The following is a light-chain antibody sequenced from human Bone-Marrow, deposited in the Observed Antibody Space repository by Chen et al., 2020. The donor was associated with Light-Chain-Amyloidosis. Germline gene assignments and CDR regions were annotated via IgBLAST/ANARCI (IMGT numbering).Light chain of an antibody. J-gene: IGLJ3*02. CDR1: NIGSTS. Sequence: SYVLTQPSSVSVAPGQTATFACGGNNIGSTSVHWYQQTPGQAPLLVGYDDSDRPSGIPERLSGSNSGNTATLTISRVEAGDEADYYCQVWDRSSDRPVFGGWTKLTVL. CDR2: DDS. V-gene: IGLV3-21*02. CDR3: QVWDRSSDRPV.